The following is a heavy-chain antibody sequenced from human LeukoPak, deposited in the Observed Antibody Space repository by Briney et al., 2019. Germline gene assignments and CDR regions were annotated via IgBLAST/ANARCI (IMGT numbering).Heavy chain of an antibody. D-gene: IGHD5-18*01. CDR1: GYTLSSYS. J-gene: IGHJ3*02. Sequence: ASVKVSCKASGYTLSSYSITWMRQAPGQGLEWMGWISTYNGKTNFAAKFQGRVTMTTDTSTSIVYMELRSLRSDDTAVYFCARDRGGYSYDYIRGHAFDIWGQGTKVTVSS. V-gene: IGHV1-18*01. CDR2: ISTYNGKT. CDR3: ARDRGGYSYDYIRGHAFDI.